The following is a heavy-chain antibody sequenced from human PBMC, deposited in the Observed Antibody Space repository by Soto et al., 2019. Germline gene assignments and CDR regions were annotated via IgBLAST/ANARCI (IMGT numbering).Heavy chain of an antibody. V-gene: IGHV4-61*08. CDR1: GGSVSSDAYY. CDR2: ILSGVVT. J-gene: IGHJ4*02. Sequence: VQLQESGPGLVQPSGTLSLTCSVSGGSVSSDAYYWSWIRQPPGKTLEWIGFILSGVVTSTNPSLGSRLSISVDTSRNKFSLRLTSVTASDTGVYFWAKGFSSGWYVDSWGRGNLVTVSS. CDR3: AKGFSSGWYVDS. D-gene: IGHD6-19*01.